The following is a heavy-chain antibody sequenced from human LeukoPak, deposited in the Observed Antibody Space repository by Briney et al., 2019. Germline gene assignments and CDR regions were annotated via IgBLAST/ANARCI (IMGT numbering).Heavy chain of an antibody. Sequence: GGSLRLSCTASGFTFGDYAMSWVRQAPGKGLEWVGFIRRKIYGGTTEYAASVKGRFTISRDDSKSIAYLQMNSLKTEDTAVYYCARPVPDRIHYYGMDVWGQGTTVTVSP. CDR1: GFTFGDYA. CDR2: IRRKIYGGTT. J-gene: IGHJ6*01. V-gene: IGHV3-49*04. CDR3: ARPVPDRIHYYGMDV. D-gene: IGHD2-2*01.